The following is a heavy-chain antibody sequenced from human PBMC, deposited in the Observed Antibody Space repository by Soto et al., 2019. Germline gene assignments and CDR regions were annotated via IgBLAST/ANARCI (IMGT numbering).Heavy chain of an antibody. V-gene: IGHV4-34*01. CDR2: INHSGST. CDR3: AREGLTGGVGWFDP. CDR1: GGSFSGYY. Sequence: ETLGLTGSVYGGSFSGYYWSWIRQPPGKGLEWIGEINHSGSTNYNPSLKSRVTISVDTSKNQFYLKLSSVTAADTAVYYCAREGLTGGVGWFDPWGQGTLVTVSS. J-gene: IGHJ5*02. D-gene: IGHD3-16*01.